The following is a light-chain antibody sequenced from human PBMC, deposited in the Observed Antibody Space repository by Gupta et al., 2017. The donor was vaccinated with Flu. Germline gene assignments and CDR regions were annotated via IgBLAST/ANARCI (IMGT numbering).Light chain of an antibody. CDR1: SSNIGSNY. J-gene: IGLJ3*02. V-gene: IGLV1-47*01. CDR3: ASWADSLNVCV. CDR2: KNN. Sequence: QSVLTQPPSASGTPGQRVTISCSGSSSNIGSNYVHWYQQLPGKAPKLLIYKNNQRPSGVTDRFPGSKSDTSASLTITGLRAEDEYDYFCASWADSLNVCVFGGGTKLTVL.